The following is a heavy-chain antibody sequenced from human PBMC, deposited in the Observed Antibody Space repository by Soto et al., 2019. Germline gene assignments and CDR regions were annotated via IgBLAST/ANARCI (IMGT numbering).Heavy chain of an antibody. CDR2: IRYDGSTK. CDR3: VKFYAAIYYYGMDV. CDR1: GVTFISYG. V-gene: IGHV3-30*02. J-gene: IGHJ6*02. D-gene: IGHD2-2*01. Sequence: PGGFLRLSCAASGVTFISYGMHWVRQAPGKGLEWVAFIRYDGSTKYYADSVKGRFTISRDNAKSSLFLQMNSLRVDDSAVYYCVKFYAAIYYYGMDVWGQGTTVTVSS.